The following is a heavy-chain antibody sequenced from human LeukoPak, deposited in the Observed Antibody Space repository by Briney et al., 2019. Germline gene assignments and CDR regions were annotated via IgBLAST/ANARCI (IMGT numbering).Heavy chain of an antibody. J-gene: IGHJ5*02. D-gene: IGHD6-13*01. CDR1: GRPIRSYY. V-gene: IGHV4-4*07. CDR3: ARLSALRGFGSNWRDTRTSEKLRRSNWFDP. CDR2: IYASGST. Sequence: PAETLSLTCSVSGRPIRSYYWSWIRQPAGKGLKWIGRIYASGSTNYNPPLQRRFTISIDTSKNQFSLKLSSVTAADPAVYYCARLSALRGFGSNWRDTRTSEKLRRSNWFDPWGQGTLVTVSS.